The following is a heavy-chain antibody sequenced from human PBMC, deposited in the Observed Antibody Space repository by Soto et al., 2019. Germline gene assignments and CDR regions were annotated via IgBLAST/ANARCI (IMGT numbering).Heavy chain of an antibody. CDR1: GFTFSSYG. D-gene: IGHD6-13*01. V-gene: IGHV3-30*18. CDR2: ISYDGSNK. Sequence: PGGSLRLSCAASGFTFSSYGMHWVRQAPGKGLEWVAVISYDGSNKYYADSVKGRFTISRDNSKNTLYLQMNSLRAEDTAVYYCAKDHDYSSSWYYRGYYFDYWGQGTLVTVSS. CDR3: AKDHDYSSSWYYRGYYFDY. J-gene: IGHJ4*02.